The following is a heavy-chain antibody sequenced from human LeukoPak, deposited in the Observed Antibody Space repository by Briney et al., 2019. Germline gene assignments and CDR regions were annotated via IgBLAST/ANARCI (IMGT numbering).Heavy chain of an antibody. CDR3: VVLLWSRGDY. J-gene: IGHJ4*02. Sequence: ASVKVSCKASGYTLTSYGISWVRQAPGQGLEWMGWISAYNGNTNYAQKLQGRVTMTTDTSTSTAYMELRSLRSDDTAVYYCVVLLWSRGDYWGQGTLVTVSS. CDR1: GYTLTSYG. D-gene: IGHD3-10*01. V-gene: IGHV1-18*01. CDR2: ISAYNGNT.